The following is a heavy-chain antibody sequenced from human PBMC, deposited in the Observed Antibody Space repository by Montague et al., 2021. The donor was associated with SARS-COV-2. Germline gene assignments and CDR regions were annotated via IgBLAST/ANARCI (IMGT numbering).Heavy chain of an antibody. CDR3: ARGAPTISMIVVVITGAGWYFDL. CDR2: INHSGST. D-gene: IGHD3-22*01. Sequence: SETLSLTCAVHGGSFSGYYWSWTRQPPGKGLEWIGEINHSGSTNYNPSLKSRVTISVDTSKNQFSLKLSSVTAADTAVYYCARGAPTISMIVVVITGAGWYFDLWGRGTLVTVSP. J-gene: IGHJ2*01. CDR1: GGSFSGYY. V-gene: IGHV4-34*01.